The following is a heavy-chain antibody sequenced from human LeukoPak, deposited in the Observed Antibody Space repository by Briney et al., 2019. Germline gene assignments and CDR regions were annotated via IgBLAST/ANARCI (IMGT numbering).Heavy chain of an antibody. Sequence: GGSLRLSCEVSVYTLIEYWMSWVRQAPGKGPESVASIMQDGSEKTYVDSVKGRFTISRDNTKNSLSLQLNGLRAEDTAVYYCARDGTAAGLYFDLWGQGTLVTVSS. V-gene: IGHV3-7*01. CDR2: IMQDGSEK. CDR1: VYTLIEYW. J-gene: IGHJ4*01. CDR3: ARDGTAAGLYFDL. D-gene: IGHD6-13*01.